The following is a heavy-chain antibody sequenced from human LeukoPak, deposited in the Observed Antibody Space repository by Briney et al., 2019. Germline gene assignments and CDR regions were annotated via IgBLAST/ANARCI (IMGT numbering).Heavy chain of an antibody. CDR1: NGSVGSGGYS. J-gene: IGHJ3*01. CDR3: ASSHCGGYCFSSVAFDF. V-gene: IGHV4-30-2*01. D-gene: IGHD2-21*02. Sequence: SETLSLTCTVSNGSVGSGGYSWSWIRQPPGKGLEWIGYVYHSGATYYNPSLKSRISIPMDRSKNQFPLRLRSVTGADTAVYFCASSHCGGYCFSSVAFDFRGHRTKVSVSS. CDR2: VYHSGAT.